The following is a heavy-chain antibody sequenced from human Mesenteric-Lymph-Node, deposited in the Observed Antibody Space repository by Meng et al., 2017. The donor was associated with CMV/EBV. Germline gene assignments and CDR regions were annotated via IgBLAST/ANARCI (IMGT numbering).Heavy chain of an antibody. CDR3: ARDVPGVGRGAFDF. CDR2: IKQDGSEK. V-gene: IGHV3-7*01. J-gene: IGHJ4*02. Sequence: LSLTCAASGFTFSDFWMNWVRQAPGKGLELVAKIKQDGSEKYYVDSVMGRFTISRDNGKNSLYLQMNSLRPDDTAVYYCARDVPGVGRGAFDFWGQGMKVTVSS. CDR1: GFTFSDFW. D-gene: IGHD7-27*01.